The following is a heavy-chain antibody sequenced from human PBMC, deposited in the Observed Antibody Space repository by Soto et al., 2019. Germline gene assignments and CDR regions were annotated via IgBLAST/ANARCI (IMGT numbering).Heavy chain of an antibody. Sequence: QVQLVQSGAEVKKPGASVKVSCKASGYTFTSYGISWVRQAPGQGLEWMGWISAYNGNTNYVQKLQGRVTMTTDTSTSTAYMELRSLRSDDTAVYYCARDGYDVVVTAIRGEHWFDPWGQGTLVTVSS. CDR3: ARDGYDVVVTAIRGEHWFDP. CDR1: GYTFTSYG. CDR2: ISAYNGNT. V-gene: IGHV1-18*01. J-gene: IGHJ5*02. D-gene: IGHD2-21*02.